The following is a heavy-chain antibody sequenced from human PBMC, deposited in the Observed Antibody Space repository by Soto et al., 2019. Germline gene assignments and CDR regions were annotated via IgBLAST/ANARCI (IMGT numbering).Heavy chain of an antibody. CDR3: AASFYSYGAFDY. V-gene: IGHV3-30-3*01. D-gene: IGHD5-18*01. CDR1: GFNFSSYA. Sequence: QVQLVESGGGVVQPGRSLRLSCAASGFNFSSYAMHWVRQAPGKGLEWVAVISYDGSNKYYADSVKGRFTISRDNSKNTLYLQTNSLRGEDMAVYYCAASFYSYGAFDYWGQGTLVTVSS. J-gene: IGHJ4*02. CDR2: ISYDGSNK.